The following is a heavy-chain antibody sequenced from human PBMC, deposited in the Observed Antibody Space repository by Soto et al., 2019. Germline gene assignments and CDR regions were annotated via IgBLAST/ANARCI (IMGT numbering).Heavy chain of an antibody. CDR2: IIPIFGTA. CDR1: GGTFSSYA. CDR3: ARVEGRRRFLEWPYGMDV. D-gene: IGHD3-3*01. V-gene: IGHV1-69*01. Sequence: QVQLVQSGAEVQKPGSSVKVSCKASGGTFSSYAISWVRQAPGQGLEWMGGIIPIFGTANYAQKFQGRVTITADESTSTAYMELSSLRSEDTAVYYCARVEGRRRFLEWPYGMDVWGQGTTVTVSS. J-gene: IGHJ6*02.